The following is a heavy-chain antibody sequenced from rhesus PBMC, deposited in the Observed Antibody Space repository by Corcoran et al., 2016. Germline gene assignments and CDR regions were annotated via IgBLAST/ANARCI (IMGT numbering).Heavy chain of an antibody. CDR3: ASGSYKYFEF. CDR2: IYGNSAST. J-gene: IGHJ1*01. V-gene: IGHV4-73*01. CDR1: GGSISGYYS. Sequence: QVQLQQWGEGLVKPSEPLPLTCAVHGGSISGYYSRSWLPQPPGKGLEWIGYIYGNSASTNYNPTLKNRVTMSKDTSKNQFSLKLSSVTAADTAVYYCASGSYKYFEFWGQGALVTVSS. D-gene: IGHD1-44*02.